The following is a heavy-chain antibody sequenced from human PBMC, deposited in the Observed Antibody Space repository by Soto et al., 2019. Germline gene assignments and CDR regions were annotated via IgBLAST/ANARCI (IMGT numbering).Heavy chain of an antibody. Sequence: HGESLKISCKASVYSFTYYWIGWVRQMPGKGLEWMGIIYPGDSNIRYSPSFQGQVTISADKSISTAYLQWSSLKASDTAMYYCARHYDSAGHYGPDYWGQGTLVTVSS. CDR3: ARHYDSAGHYGPDY. CDR1: VYSFTYYW. D-gene: IGHD3-16*01. J-gene: IGHJ4*02. CDR2: IYPGDSNI. V-gene: IGHV5-51*01.